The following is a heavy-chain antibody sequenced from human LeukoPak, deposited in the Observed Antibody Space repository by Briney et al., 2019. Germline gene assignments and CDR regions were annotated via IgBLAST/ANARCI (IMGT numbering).Heavy chain of an antibody. Sequence: PSQTLSLTCTVSGGSISSGSYYWSWIRQPAGKGLEWIGRIYTSGSTNYNPSLKSRVTISVDTSKNQFSLKLSSVTAADTAVYYCARESRAVAGKVDYWGQGTLVTDSS. D-gene: IGHD6-19*01. CDR2: IYTSGST. CDR1: GGSISSGSYY. V-gene: IGHV4-61*02. J-gene: IGHJ4*02. CDR3: ARESRAVAGKVDY.